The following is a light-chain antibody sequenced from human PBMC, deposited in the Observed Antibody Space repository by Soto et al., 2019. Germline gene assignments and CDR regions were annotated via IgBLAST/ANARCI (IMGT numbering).Light chain of an antibody. J-gene: IGKJ5*01. CDR2: AAS. V-gene: IGKV1-27*01. CDR3: QKYSSVIT. CDR1: QGISNY. Sequence: DIQMTQSPASLSASVGDRVTITCRASQGISNYLAWYQQKPGKVPKLLIYAASTWQSGVPSRFSGSGSGTDLTLTITLPQPEDVATYYCQKYSSVITFGQGTRVDIK.